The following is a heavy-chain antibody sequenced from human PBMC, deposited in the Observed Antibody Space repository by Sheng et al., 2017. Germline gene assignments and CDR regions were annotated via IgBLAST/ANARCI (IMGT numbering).Heavy chain of an antibody. V-gene: IGHV1-69*05. CDR1: GGTFSSYA. D-gene: IGHD6-13*01. Sequence: QVQLVQSGAEVKKPGSSVKVSCKASGGTFSSYAISWVRQAPGQGLEWMGGIIPIFGTANYAQKFQGRVTITTDESTSTAYMELSSLRSEDTAVYYCARVDWYSSSWPFDYYYYYMDVWGKGTTVTVSS. CDR2: IIPIFGTA. J-gene: IGHJ6*03. CDR3: ARVDWYSSSWPFDYYYYYMDV.